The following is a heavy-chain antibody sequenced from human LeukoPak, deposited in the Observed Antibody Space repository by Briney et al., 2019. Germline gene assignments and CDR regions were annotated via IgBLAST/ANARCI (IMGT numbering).Heavy chain of an antibody. CDR2: MNPNSGNT. J-gene: IGHJ4*02. Sequence: GASVKVSCKASGYTFTSYDINWVRQATGQGLEWMGWMNPNSGNTGYAQKFQGRVTMTRNTSISTAYMELSSLRSEDTAVYYCARVYSSGWHPDHWGQGTLVTASS. V-gene: IGHV1-8*01. D-gene: IGHD6-19*01. CDR1: GYTFTSYD. CDR3: ARVYSSGWHPDH.